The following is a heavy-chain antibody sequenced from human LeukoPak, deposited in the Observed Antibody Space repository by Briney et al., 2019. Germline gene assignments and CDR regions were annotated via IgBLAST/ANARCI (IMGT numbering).Heavy chain of an antibody. CDR1: GFNFSRYS. CDR2: ITFRSTYK. CDR3: ARDDSSGYYSN. Sequence: GGSLRLPCAVSGFNFSRYSMNWVRQAPGKGLEWVSSITFRSTYKYYADSVKGRFTISRDNAKNLLYLQMNSLRAEDTAVYYCARDDSSGYYSNWGQGILVTVSS. J-gene: IGHJ4*02. D-gene: IGHD3-22*01. V-gene: IGHV3-21*01.